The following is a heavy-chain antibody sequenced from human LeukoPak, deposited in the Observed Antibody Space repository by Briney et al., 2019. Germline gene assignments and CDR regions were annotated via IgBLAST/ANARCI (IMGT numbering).Heavy chain of an antibody. CDR1: GRSMSSSNW. D-gene: IGHD2-15*01. Sequence: SGTLSLTCAVSGRSMSSSNWSSWVRQPPGKGLEWIGEIYHSGSTNYDPSLKSRVTISVDKSKNQFSLKLSSVTAADTAVYYCATALGGSGGSCYSCGMDVWGKGTTVTVSS. CDR2: IYHSGST. V-gene: IGHV4-4*02. J-gene: IGHJ6*04. CDR3: ATALGGSGGSCYSCGMDV.